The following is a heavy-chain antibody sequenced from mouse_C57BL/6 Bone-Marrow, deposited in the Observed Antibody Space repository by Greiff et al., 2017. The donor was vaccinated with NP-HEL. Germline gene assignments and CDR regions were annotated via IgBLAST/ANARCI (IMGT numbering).Heavy chain of an antibody. CDR2: IYPRSGNT. J-gene: IGHJ3*01. CDR1: GYTFTSYG. Sequence: LQESGAELARPGASVKLSCKASGYTFTSYGISWVKQRTGQGLEWIGEIYPRSGNTYYNEKFKGKATLTADKSSSTAYMELRSLTSEDSAVYFCARPDYYGSSLWFAYWGQGTLVTVSA. CDR3: ARPDYYGSSLWFAY. D-gene: IGHD1-1*01. V-gene: IGHV1-81*01.